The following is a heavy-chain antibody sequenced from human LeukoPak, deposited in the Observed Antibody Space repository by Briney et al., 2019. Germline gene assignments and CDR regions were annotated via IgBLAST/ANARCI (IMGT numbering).Heavy chain of an antibody. Sequence: PGGPLRLSCAASGFTFSSYAMHWVRQAPGKGLEWVSSISSSSSYIYYADSVKGRFTISRDNAKNSVYLQMNSLRAEDTAVYYCARHSDYDILTGPNDYWGQGTLVTVSS. J-gene: IGHJ4*02. V-gene: IGHV3-21*01. CDR2: ISSSSSYI. CDR3: ARHSDYDILTGPNDY. CDR1: GFTFSSYA. D-gene: IGHD3-9*01.